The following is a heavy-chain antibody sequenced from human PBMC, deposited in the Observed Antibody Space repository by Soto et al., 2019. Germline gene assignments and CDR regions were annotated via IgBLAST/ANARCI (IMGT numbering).Heavy chain of an antibody. CDR3: TTTSGGITMIVVVTPVDY. V-gene: IGHV3-15*01. CDR1: GFTFSNAW. D-gene: IGHD3-22*01. J-gene: IGHJ4*02. Sequence: GSLRLSCAASGFTFSNAWMSWVRQAPGKGLEWVGRIKSKTDGGTTDYAAPVKGRFTISRDDSKNTLYLQMNSLKTEDTAVYYCTTTSGGITMIVVVTPVDYWGQGTLVTVSS. CDR2: IKSKTDGGTT.